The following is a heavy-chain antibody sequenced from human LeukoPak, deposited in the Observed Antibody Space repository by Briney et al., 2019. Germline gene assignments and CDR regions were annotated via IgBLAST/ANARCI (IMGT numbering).Heavy chain of an antibody. V-gene: IGHV4-59*01. CDR2: IDNSGST. J-gene: IGHJ5*01. CDR3: ARGPRSIDS. Sequence: SETLSLTCTVSRGSIINYYWSWIRQPPGKGLEWIGHIDNSGSTNYNPSLKSRVTISVDTSNNQFSLKLSSVTPADTAVYHCARGPRSIDSWGQGTLVTVSS. CDR1: RGSIINYY.